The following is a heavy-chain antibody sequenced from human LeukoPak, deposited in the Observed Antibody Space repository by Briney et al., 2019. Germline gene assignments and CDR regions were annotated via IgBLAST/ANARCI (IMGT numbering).Heavy chain of an antibody. CDR3: ARGQEGFDY. CDR2: IYPRDGST. Sequence: ASVKVSCKASGYTITGNYIHWVRQAPGQGLEWMGMIYPRDGSTSYAQKFQGRVTVTRDTSTSTVHMELSGLRSEDTAVYYCARGQEGFDYWGQGTLVTVSS. CDR1: GYTITGNY. V-gene: IGHV1-46*01. J-gene: IGHJ4*02.